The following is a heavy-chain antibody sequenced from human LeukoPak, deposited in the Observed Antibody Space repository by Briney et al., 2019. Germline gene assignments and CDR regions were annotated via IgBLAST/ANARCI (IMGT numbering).Heavy chain of an antibody. CDR3: AREESSYGFNVYYYYYYMDV. CDR1: GYTFTSYG. Sequence: ASVKVSCKASGYTFTSYGISWVRQAPGQGLEWMGWISAYNGNTNYAQKLQGRVTMTTDTSTSTAYMELRSLRSDDTAVYYCAREESSYGFNVYYYYYYMDVWGKGTTVTVSS. J-gene: IGHJ6*03. D-gene: IGHD5-18*01. CDR2: ISAYNGNT. V-gene: IGHV1-18*01.